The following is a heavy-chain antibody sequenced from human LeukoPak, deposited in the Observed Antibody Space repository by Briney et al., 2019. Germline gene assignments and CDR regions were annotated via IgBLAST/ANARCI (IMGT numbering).Heavy chain of an antibody. CDR3: ARDYGGSSGWFDP. Sequence: ASVKVPCKASGYTFTSYDINWVRQATGQGLGWMGWMSPNSDNTGYAQKFQGRVTFTRDTSISTAYMELRSLTSEDTAVYYCARDYGGSSGWFDPWGQGTLVTVSS. D-gene: IGHD4-23*01. J-gene: IGHJ5*02. V-gene: IGHV1-8*01. CDR2: MSPNSDNT. CDR1: GYTFTSYD.